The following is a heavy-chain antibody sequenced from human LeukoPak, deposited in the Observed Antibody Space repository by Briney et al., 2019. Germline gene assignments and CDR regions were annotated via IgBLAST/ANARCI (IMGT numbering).Heavy chain of an antibody. CDR2: IYYSGST. D-gene: IGHD3-10*01. CDR3: ARHYGP. Sequence: SETLSLTCTVSGGSIRSYYGSWIRQPRGKGLEWGGYIYYSGSTTYNPSLESRVNMSVATSKNQFSLKLNSVTAADTAVYYCARHYGPWGQGTLVTVSS. V-gene: IGHV4-59*08. J-gene: IGHJ5*02. CDR1: GGSIRSYY.